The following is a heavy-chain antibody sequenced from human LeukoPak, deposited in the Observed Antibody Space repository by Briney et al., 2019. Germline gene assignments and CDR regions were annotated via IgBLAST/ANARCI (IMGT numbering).Heavy chain of an antibody. CDR3: ASIAAADPYYYYYMDV. CDR2: IIPIFGTA. V-gene: IGHV1-69*13. J-gene: IGHJ6*03. CDR1: GGTFSSYA. Sequence: SVKVSCKASGGTFSSYAISWVRQAPGQGLEWMGGIIPIFGTANYAQKFQGRVTITADESTSTAYMELSSLRSEDTAVYYCASIAAADPYYYYYMDVWGKGTTVSVSS. D-gene: IGHD6-13*01.